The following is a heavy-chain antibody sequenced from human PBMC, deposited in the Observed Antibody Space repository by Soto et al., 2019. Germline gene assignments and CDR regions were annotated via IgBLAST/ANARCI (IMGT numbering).Heavy chain of an antibody. J-gene: IGHJ4*02. V-gene: IGHV4-59*01. D-gene: IGHD3-3*01. CDR3: ARDDFWSGSI. Sequence: EPLSHTYTVSGASNSSDYGSWIRQPPGKGLEWIGYIYYSGSTNYNPSLKSRVTISVDTSKNQFSLKLSSVTAADTAVYYCARDDFWSGSIWGQGTLVTVS. CDR1: GASNSSDY. CDR2: IYYSGST.